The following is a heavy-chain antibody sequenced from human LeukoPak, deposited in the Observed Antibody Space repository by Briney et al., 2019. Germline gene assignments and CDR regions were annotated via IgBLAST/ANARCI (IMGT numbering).Heavy chain of an antibody. CDR1: GFTFSSYA. J-gene: IGHJ4*02. D-gene: IGHD3-9*01. V-gene: IGHV3-30*04. Sequence: AGGSLRLSCAASGFTFSSYAMHWVRQAPGKGLEWVAVIPYDGSNKYYADSVKGRFTISRDNSKNTLYLQMNSLRAEDTAVYYCARVYDVLTGGFDYWGQGALVTVSS. CDR3: ARVYDVLTGGFDY. CDR2: IPYDGSNK.